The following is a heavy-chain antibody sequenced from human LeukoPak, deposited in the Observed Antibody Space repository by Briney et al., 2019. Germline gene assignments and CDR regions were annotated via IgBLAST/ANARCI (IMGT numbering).Heavy chain of an antibody. CDR2: ISGSGGST. CDR1: GFTFSSYA. D-gene: IGHD6-13*01. V-gene: IGHV3-23*01. J-gene: IGHJ4*02. Sequence: GGSLRLSCVASGFTFSSYAMSWVRQAPGKGLEWVSAISGSGGSTYYADSVKGRFTISRDNSKNTLYLQMNSLRAEDTAVYYCAKSRGQQPVFDYWGQGTLVTVSS. CDR3: AKSRGQQPVFDY.